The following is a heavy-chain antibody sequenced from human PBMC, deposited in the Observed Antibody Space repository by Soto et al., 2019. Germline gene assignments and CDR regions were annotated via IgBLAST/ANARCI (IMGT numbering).Heavy chain of an antibody. CDR3: AHRIVTNNWFDP. CDR2: IYWDDNK. Sequence: QITLKESGPTLVKPTQTLTLTCTFSGFSLSTSGVGVGWIRQPPGKALERLALIYWDDNKRYSPSLKTRLTITKDTSKNQVVLTMTNMDPVDTATYYCAHRIVTNNWFDPWGQGTLVTVSS. D-gene: IGHD3-22*01. CDR1: GFSLSTSGVG. V-gene: IGHV2-5*02. J-gene: IGHJ5*02.